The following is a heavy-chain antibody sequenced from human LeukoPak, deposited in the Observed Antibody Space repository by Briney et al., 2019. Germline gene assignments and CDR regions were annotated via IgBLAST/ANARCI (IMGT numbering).Heavy chain of an antibody. CDR3: ARDLVPSTVVTSYYFDY. CDR2: INTDGSSA. J-gene: IGHJ4*02. CDR1: GFTFTTYW. V-gene: IGHV3-74*01. Sequence: AGSLRLYCAASGFTFTTYWMHWVRQGPGQGLVGVSRINTDGSSASYADSVKGRFTISRDNAKNTLYLQMNSLRAEDTAVYYCARDLVPSTVVTSYYFDYWGQGTLVTVSS. D-gene: IGHD4-23*01.